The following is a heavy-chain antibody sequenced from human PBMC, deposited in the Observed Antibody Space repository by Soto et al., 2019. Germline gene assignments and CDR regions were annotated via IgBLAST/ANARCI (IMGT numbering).Heavy chain of an antibody. V-gene: IGHV1-3*01. J-gene: IGHJ4*02. Sequence: QVQLVQSGAEVKKPGASVKVSCKASGYTFTSYAMHWGRQAPGQRLEWMGWINADNGNTKYSQKFQGRVTITRDTSASTAYMELSSLRSEDTAVYYCARGPGGPDGPGDYWGQGTLVTVSS. CDR1: GYTFTSYA. CDR3: ARGPGGPDGPGDY. D-gene: IGHD2-15*01. CDR2: INADNGNT.